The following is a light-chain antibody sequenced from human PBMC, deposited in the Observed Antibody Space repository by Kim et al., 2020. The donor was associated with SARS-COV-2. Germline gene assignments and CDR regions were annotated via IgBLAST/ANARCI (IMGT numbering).Light chain of an antibody. Sequence: AHVGDRVTNTLRASKRIISDLNWYQQKTGEAPKLLCYAASRFQNGGPSRVSGGGSRTDFTLTISSLQPEDFATYYCQQSYRTPPTFGQGTRRGSK. CDR1: KRIISD. CDR2: AAS. V-gene: IGKV1-39*01. J-gene: IGKJ5*01. CDR3: QQSYRTPPT.